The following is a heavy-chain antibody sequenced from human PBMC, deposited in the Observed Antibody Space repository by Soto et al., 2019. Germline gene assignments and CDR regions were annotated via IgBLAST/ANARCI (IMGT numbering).Heavy chain of an antibody. Sequence: QLQLQESGPGLVKPSQTLSLTCTVSGGSINTGGCYWSWIRQQPGRGLEWIGYIYYSGTTNYNPSLESRLTVSLATSKNHFSLKVFSVAAADTAVYYCARETVRGKDSEAFDIWGQGTMVTVSS. CDR1: GGSINTGGCY. CDR3: ARETVRGKDSEAFDI. V-gene: IGHV4-31*03. J-gene: IGHJ3*02. CDR2: IYYSGTT. D-gene: IGHD2-21*01.